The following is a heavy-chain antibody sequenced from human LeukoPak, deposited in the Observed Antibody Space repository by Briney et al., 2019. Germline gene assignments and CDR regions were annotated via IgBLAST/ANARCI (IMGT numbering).Heavy chain of an antibody. CDR2: IYYSGTT. J-gene: IGHJ4*02. D-gene: IGHD6-13*01. CDR3: ARGGSSSWYY. Sequence: PSETLSLTCSVSGGSISSSSYYWGWIRQPPGKGLEWIGTIYYSGTTYCNPALKSRVIISVDTSKNQFSLKLSSVTAADTAVYYCARGGSSSWYYWGQGTLVTVSS. V-gene: IGHV4-39*07. CDR1: GGSISSSSYY.